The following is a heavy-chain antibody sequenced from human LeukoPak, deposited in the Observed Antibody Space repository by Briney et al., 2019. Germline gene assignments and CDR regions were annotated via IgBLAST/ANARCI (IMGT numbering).Heavy chain of an antibody. D-gene: IGHD2-15*01. Sequence: GASVKVSCKVSGYTFTSYGISWVRQAPGQGLEWMGWISAYNGNTNYAQKLQGRVTMTTDTSTSTAYMELRSLRSDDTAVYYCARGEYCSGGSCYSRPFDYWGQGTLVTVSS. CDR2: ISAYNGNT. V-gene: IGHV1-18*04. CDR1: GYTFTSYG. J-gene: IGHJ4*02. CDR3: ARGEYCSGGSCYSRPFDY.